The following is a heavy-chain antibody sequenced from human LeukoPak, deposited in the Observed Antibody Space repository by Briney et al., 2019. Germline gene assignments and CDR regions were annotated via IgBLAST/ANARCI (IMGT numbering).Heavy chain of an antibody. Sequence: SETLSLTCIVSVDSITSYYWSWIRPPPPKGLEWIGNIYYSRDIHYNPSLKIRVTISVATDKNQFSLKLESVTAADTAVYPCARQANGDIGNSFDVWGQGTMVTVSS. CDR2: IYYSRDI. V-gene: IGHV4-59*08. CDR1: VDSITSYY. CDR3: ARQANGDIGNSFDV. D-gene: IGHD3-10*01. J-gene: IGHJ3*01.